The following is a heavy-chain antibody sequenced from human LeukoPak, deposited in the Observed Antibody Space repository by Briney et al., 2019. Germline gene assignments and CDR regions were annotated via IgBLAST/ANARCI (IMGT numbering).Heavy chain of an antibody. J-gene: IGHJ4*02. V-gene: IGHV4-59*08. D-gene: IGHD3-9*01. CDR2: IYYSGST. CDR1: GCSISSYY. Sequence: SETLSLTCTVSGCSISSYYWSWIRQPPGKGLEWIGYIYYSGSTNYNPSLKSGVTISVDKSKNQFPLNPSSGTAADTAVYYCARGATTGYYNVKLDYWGQGTLVTVSS. CDR3: ARGATTGYYNVKLDY.